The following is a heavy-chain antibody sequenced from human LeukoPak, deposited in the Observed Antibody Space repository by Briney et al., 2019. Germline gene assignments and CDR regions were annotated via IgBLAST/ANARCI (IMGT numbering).Heavy chain of an antibody. V-gene: IGHV4-59*08. J-gene: IGHJ3*02. CDR1: GGSISRYH. CDR3: ARHGQIRDAFDI. D-gene: IGHD3-3*01. Sequence: SETLSLTCTVSGGSISRYHWCWIPQPPGKGVEWIGYIYYSGITNHNPSLKSRVTISVDTSKNQFSLKLSSVTAADTAVYYCARHGQIRDAFDIWGQGTMVTVSS. CDR2: IYYSGIT.